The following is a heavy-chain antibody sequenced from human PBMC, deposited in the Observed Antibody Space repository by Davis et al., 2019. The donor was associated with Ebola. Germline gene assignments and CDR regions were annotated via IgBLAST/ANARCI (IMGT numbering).Heavy chain of an antibody. CDR2: ISSSGSTI. V-gene: IGHV3-48*03. J-gene: IGHJ3*02. Sequence: PGGSLRLSCAASGFTFSSYEMNWVRQAPGKGLEWVSYISSSGSTIYYADSVKGRFTISRDNAKNSLYLQMNSLRAEDTAVYYCARAHPSRRAFDIWGQGTMVTVSS. D-gene: IGHD6-6*01. CDR3: ARAHPSRRAFDI. CDR1: GFTFSSYE.